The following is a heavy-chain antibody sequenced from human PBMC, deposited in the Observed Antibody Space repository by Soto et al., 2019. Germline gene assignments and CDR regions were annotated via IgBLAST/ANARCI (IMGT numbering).Heavy chain of an antibody. D-gene: IGHD5-12*01. CDR2: IYYSGST. Sequence: SETLSLTCTVSGGSISSYYWSWIRQPPGKGLEWIGYIYYSGSTNYNPSLKSRVTISVDTSKNQFSLKLSSVTAADTAVYYCARGGSGYRTSHAFDIWGQGTMVTVSS. V-gene: IGHV4-59*01. J-gene: IGHJ3*02. CDR1: GGSISSYY. CDR3: ARGGSGYRTSHAFDI.